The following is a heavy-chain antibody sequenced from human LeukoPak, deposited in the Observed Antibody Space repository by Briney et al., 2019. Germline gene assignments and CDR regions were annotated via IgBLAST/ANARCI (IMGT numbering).Heavy chain of an antibody. J-gene: IGHJ5*02. CDR3: ARSITMIVDWFDP. D-gene: IGHD3-22*01. CDR2: IKEDGSEK. V-gene: IGHV3-7*01. CDR1: GFTLSTYW. Sequence: PGGSLRLSCAASGFTLSTYWMSWVRQAPGKGLEWVANIKEDGSEKYYVDSVKGRFTISRDNAKNSLYLQMNSLRVEDTAVYFCARSITMIVDWFDPWGQGTLVTVSS.